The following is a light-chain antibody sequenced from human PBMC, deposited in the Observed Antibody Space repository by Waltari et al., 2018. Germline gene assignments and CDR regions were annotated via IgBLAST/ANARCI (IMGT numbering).Light chain of an antibody. CDR1: SSAVGGYNY. J-gene: IGLJ3*02. Sequence: QSALTQPASVSGSPGQSITMSCTGTSSAVGGYNYVPWYQQHPGKAPKLMIYEVSNRPSGVSNRFSGSKSGNTASLTISGLQAEDEADYYCFSYTSSNTWVFGGGTKLTVL. CDR3: FSYTSSNTWV. V-gene: IGLV2-14*01. CDR2: EVS.